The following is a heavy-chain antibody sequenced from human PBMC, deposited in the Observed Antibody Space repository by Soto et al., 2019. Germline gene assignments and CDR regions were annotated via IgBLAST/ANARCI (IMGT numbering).Heavy chain of an antibody. V-gene: IGHV1-69*13. J-gene: IGHJ4*02. CDR2: IIHIFGTA. CDR3: ARDRKRYSSQSRSIDY. CDR1: GGTFSSYA. D-gene: IGHD6-13*01. Sequence: ASVKVSCKASGGTFSSYAISWVRQAPGQGLEWMGGIIHIFGTANYAQKFQGRVTSTEAESTSTAYMELGSLRSEDTAVYYCARDRKRYSSQSRSIDYWGQGTLVTVSS.